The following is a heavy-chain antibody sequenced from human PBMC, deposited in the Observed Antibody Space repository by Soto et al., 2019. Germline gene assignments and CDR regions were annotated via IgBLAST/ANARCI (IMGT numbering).Heavy chain of an antibody. CDR3: ARPLSGIFDS. CDR2: INHSGST. V-gene: IGHV4-34*01. Sequence: PSGTLSPTCAVYGGAFSVYYWSWIRRPPWKGLECIREINHSGSTNSNPSLKSRVARSVGTCMIQFSLQLSSVTAADTAVYYCARPLSGIFDSWGQGTLVTVSS. D-gene: IGHD3-10*01. CDR1: GGAFSVYY. J-gene: IGHJ4*02.